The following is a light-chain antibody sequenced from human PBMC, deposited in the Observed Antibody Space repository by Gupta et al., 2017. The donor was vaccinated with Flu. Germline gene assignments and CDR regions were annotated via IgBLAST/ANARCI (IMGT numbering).Light chain of an antibody. Sequence: QPALTQPASVPGSPGQSLTISCTGTSSDVGAHDYVSWYQQHPGTAPKLMIYEVNNRPSGVSNRFSGSKSGNTASLTISGLQAEDEADYYCSSYTITSTLWVFGGGTKLTVL. CDR2: EVN. J-gene: IGLJ3*02. V-gene: IGLV2-14*01. CDR3: SSYTITSTLWV. CDR1: SSDVGAHDY.